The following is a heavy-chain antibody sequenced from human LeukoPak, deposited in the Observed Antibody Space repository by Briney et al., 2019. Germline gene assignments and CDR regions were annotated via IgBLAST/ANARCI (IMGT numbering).Heavy chain of an antibody. V-gene: IGHV3-30-3*01. CDR3: ARQAVAAVEYFQH. CDR1: GFTFSSYA. CDR2: ISYDGSNK. D-gene: IGHD6-19*01. J-gene: IGHJ1*01. Sequence: GGSLRLSCAASGFTFSSYAMHWVRQAPGKGLEWVAVISYDGSNKYYADSVKGRFTISRDNSKNTLYLQMNSLRAEDTAVYYCARQAVAAVEYFQHWGQGTLVTVSS.